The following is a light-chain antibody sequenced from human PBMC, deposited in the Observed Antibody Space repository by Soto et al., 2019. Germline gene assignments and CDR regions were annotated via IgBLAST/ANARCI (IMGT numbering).Light chain of an antibody. CDR1: QNIRAW. V-gene: IGKV1-5*03. CDR3: QQANSFPHT. Sequence: DIQMTHSPSTLSASVGDRVTITCRASQNIRAWLAWYQQKPGKAPKLLIYKASNLYSGVPSRFSGSGSGTDFTLTISSLQPEDFATYYCQQANSFPHTFGQGTRLEI. CDR2: KAS. J-gene: IGKJ5*01.